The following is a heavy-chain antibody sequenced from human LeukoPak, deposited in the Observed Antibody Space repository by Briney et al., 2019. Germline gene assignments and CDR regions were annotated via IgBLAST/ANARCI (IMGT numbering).Heavy chain of an antibody. CDR3: ARDGGSSWSSYYFDY. V-gene: IGHV3-53*01. Sequence: PGGSLRLSCAAPGFTVSGNYMTWVRQAPGKGVEWVSIIYSGGSTYYADSVKGRFTISRDNSKNSLYLQMNSLRAEDTAVYYCARDGGSSWSSYYFDYWGQGTLVTVSS. CDR2: IYSGGST. J-gene: IGHJ4*02. CDR1: GFTVSGNY. D-gene: IGHD6-13*01.